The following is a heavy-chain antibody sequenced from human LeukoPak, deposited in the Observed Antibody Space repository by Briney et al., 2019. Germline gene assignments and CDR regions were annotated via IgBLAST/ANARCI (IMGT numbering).Heavy chain of an antibody. V-gene: IGHV3-23*01. Sequence: GGSLRLSCAASGFTFSSYAMSWVRQAPGKGLEWVSAISGSGGSTYYADSVKDRFTISRDNSKNTLYLQMNSLRAEDTAVYYCAKSPEQILGSYFDYWGQGTLVTVSS. CDR3: AKSPEQILGSYFDY. J-gene: IGHJ4*02. D-gene: IGHD1-26*01. CDR1: GFTFSSYA. CDR2: ISGSGGST.